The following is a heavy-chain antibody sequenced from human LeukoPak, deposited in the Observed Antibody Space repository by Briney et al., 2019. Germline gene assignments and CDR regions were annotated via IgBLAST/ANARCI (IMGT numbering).Heavy chain of an antibody. V-gene: IGHV1-58*02. CDR1: GFTFTSSA. J-gene: IGHJ4*02. CDR2: IVVGSGNT. Sequence: SVKVSCKASGFTFTSSAMQWVRQARGQRLGWIGWIVVGSGNTNYAQKFQERVTITRDTSITTAYMELPSLTSDDTAVYYCARGYSSPVPNFDYWGQGTLVTVSS. D-gene: IGHD6-13*01. CDR3: ARGYSSPVPNFDY.